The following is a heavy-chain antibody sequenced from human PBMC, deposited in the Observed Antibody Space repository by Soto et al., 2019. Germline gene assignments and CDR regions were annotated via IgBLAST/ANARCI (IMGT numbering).Heavy chain of an antibody. Sequence: GGSLRLSCAASGFTVSSNYMSRVRQAPGKGLEWVSVIYSGGSTYYADSVKGRFTISRDNSKNTLYLQMNSLRAEDTAVYYCARAQDLFQDSSSWYYFDYWGQGTLVTVSS. CDR2: IYSGGST. V-gene: IGHV3-53*01. J-gene: IGHJ4*02. D-gene: IGHD6-13*01. CDR1: GFTVSSNY. CDR3: ARAQDLFQDSSSWYYFDY.